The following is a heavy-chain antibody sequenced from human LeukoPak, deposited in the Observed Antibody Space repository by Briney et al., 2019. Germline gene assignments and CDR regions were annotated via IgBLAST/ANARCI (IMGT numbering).Heavy chain of an antibody. Sequence: GGSLRLSCAASGFTFSSYSMNWVRQAPGKGLEWVSSISSSSSYIYYADSVKGRFTISRDNAKNSLYLQVNSLRAEDTAVYYCARDLSSSWTRVAFDIWGQGTMVTVSS. V-gene: IGHV3-21*01. CDR3: ARDLSSSWTRVAFDI. J-gene: IGHJ3*02. CDR1: GFTFSSYS. D-gene: IGHD6-13*01. CDR2: ISSSSSYI.